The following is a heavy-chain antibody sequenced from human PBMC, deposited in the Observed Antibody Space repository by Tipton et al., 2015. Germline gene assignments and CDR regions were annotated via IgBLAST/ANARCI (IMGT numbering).Heavy chain of an antibody. J-gene: IGHJ4*02. CDR3: ARRPVVRGAYYYFDY. CDR2: LYYNDNI. CDR1: GASISRGSV. Sequence: LRLSCTVSGASISRGSVWGWIRQPPGKGLEWIVSLYYNDNIYYNPSLQSRVAMSADTSRNQFSLNLTSVTAADTAFYYCARRPVVRGAYYYFDYWGRGTLVTVSS. D-gene: IGHD3-10*01. V-gene: IGHV4-39*01.